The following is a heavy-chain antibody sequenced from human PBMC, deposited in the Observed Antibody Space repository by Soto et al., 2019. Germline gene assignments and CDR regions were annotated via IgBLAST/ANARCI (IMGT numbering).Heavy chain of an antibody. D-gene: IGHD6-13*01. CDR3: ARASSIAAAGTGWHFDL. CDR1: GFTFSTYA. J-gene: IGHJ2*01. CDR2: ISSNGGST. Sequence: EVQLVESGEGLVQPGGSLRLSCAASGFTFSTYAMYWVRQAPGKGLEYVSAISSNGGSTYYADSVKGRFTISRDSSKNTLYLKMGSLRAEDMAVYYCARASSIAAAGTGWHFDLWGRGTLVTVSS. V-gene: IGHV3-64*02.